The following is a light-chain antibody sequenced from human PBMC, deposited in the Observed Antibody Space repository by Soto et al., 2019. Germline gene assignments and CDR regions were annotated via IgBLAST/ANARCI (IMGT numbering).Light chain of an antibody. J-gene: IGLJ2*01. V-gene: IGLV2-8*01. CDR3: SSYAGSNKVV. CDR1: SSDVGGYNY. Sequence: QSALTQPPSASGSPGQSVTISCTGTSSDVGGYNYVSWYQQHPGKAPKLIIYEVSKRPSGVPDRFSGSKSGNTASLTVSGLQAEDEADYYCSSYAGSNKVVFGGGTKLTV. CDR2: EVS.